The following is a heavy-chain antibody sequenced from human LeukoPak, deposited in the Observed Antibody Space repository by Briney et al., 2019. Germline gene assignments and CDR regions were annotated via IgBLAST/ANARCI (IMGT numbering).Heavy chain of an antibody. Sequence: GGSLRLSCAASGFTFSTYTMNWVRQAPGKGLEWVSSISSRSSYIHYADSVKGRFTISRDNAKNSLYLQMNSLRAEDTALYYCARGPLAAGGEDYYYYMDVWGKGTTVTVSS. J-gene: IGHJ6*03. CDR2: ISSRSSYI. CDR3: ARGPLAAGGEDYYYYMDV. CDR1: GFTFSTYT. V-gene: IGHV3-21*04. D-gene: IGHD2-21*01.